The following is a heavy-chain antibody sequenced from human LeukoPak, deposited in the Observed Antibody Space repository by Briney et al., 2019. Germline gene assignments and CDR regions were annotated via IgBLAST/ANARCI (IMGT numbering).Heavy chain of an antibody. J-gene: IGHJ4*02. CDR3: TTDRYYYDSSGYYSSDY. D-gene: IGHD3-22*01. Sequence: GGSLRLSCAASGFTFSNAWMSWVRQAPGKGLEWVGRIKSKTDGGTTDYAAPVKGRFTISRDDSKNTLYLQMNSLKTEDTAVYYCTTDRYYYDSSGYYSSDYWGQGTLVTVSS. CDR1: GFTFSNAW. CDR2: IKSKTDGGTT. V-gene: IGHV3-15*01.